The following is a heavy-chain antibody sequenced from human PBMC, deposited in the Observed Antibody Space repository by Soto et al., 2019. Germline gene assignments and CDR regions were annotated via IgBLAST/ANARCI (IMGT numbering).Heavy chain of an antibody. J-gene: IGHJ4*02. Sequence: SETLSLTCTVSGGSISSYYWSWIRQPPGKGLEWIGYIYYTGNTNYNPSLKSRVTISVDTSKNQFSLKLTSLTAADTAVYYCAKDQDSSSSSGFDYWGQGTLVTVSS. CDR1: GGSISSYY. CDR3: AKDQDSSSSSGFDY. CDR2: IYYTGNT. V-gene: IGHV4-59*01. D-gene: IGHD6-6*01.